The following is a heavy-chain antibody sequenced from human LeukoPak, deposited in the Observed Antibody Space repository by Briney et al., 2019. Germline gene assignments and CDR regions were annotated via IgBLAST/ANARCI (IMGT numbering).Heavy chain of an antibody. CDR2: INHSGST. CDR1: GGSFSGYY. D-gene: IGHD6-6*01. Sequence: SETLSLTCAVYGGSFSGYYWSWIRQPPGKGLEWIGEINHSGSTNYNPSLKSRVTISVDTSKNQLSLKLSSATAADTAVYYCARGSSSSEFDPWGQGTLVTVSS. CDR3: ARGSSSSEFDP. J-gene: IGHJ5*02. V-gene: IGHV4-34*01.